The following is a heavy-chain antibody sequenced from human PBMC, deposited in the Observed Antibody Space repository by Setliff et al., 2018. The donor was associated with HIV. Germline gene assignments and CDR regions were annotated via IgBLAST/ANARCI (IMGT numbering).Heavy chain of an antibody. J-gene: IGHJ4*02. CDR2: IKPNDGAS. CDR3: VREGHCVGVKCYSTDV. Sequence: ASVKVSCKASGFTLTFYYMHWVRQAPGQGLEWMGMIKPNDGASTHAQNFQGRVTMTRDTSTSTVYMELSSLRSEDTAVYYCVREGHCVGVKCYSTDVWGQGILVTVSS. CDR1: GFTLTFYY. V-gene: IGHV1-46*01. D-gene: IGHD2-15*01.